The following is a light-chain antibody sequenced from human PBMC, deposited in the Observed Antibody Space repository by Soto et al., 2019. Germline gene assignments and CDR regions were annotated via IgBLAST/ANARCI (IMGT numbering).Light chain of an antibody. CDR3: HQYGSSPTT. CDR1: QSITRN. CDR2: GAS. V-gene: IGKV3-15*01. J-gene: IGKJ1*01. Sequence: EIVMTQSPATLSVSPGERATLSCRASQSITRNLAWYQQSPGQAPRLLIYGASTRATGIPARFSGSGSGTEFTLTINSLQSEDFAVYYCHQYGSSPTTLGQGTKVDIK.